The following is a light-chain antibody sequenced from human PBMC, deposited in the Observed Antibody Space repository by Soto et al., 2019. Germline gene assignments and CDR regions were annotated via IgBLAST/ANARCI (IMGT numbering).Light chain of an antibody. Sequence: QSVLTQPASVSGSPGQSITISCTGTSRDIGGYDYVSWYRQHPGKAPELIIYDVTNRPSGVSNRFSASKSGNAASLTISGLQADDEADYYCSSYTTSSQGVFGGGTKLTVL. J-gene: IGLJ3*02. CDR3: SSYTTSSQGV. CDR1: SRDIGGYDY. CDR2: DVT. V-gene: IGLV2-14*03.